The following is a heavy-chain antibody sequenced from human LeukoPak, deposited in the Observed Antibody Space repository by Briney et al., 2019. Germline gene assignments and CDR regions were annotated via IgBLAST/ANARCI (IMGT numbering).Heavy chain of an antibody. V-gene: IGHV4-38-2*02. CDR3: ARAFCVGECFVLHIFFDS. CDR1: GYSISSGYF. J-gene: IGHJ4*02. D-gene: IGHD2-21*01. CDR2: IYQRATV. Sequence: SETLSLTCNVSGYSISSGYFWGWVRQAPGKGLEWIGSIYQRATVHYNPSLKSRVTISLDTSKNHFSLNLRSMQASDTAVCYCARAFCVGECFVLHIFFDSWGQGTLVTVSS.